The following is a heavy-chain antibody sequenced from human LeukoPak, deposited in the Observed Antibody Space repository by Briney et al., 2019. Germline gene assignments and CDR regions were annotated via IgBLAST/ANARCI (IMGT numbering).Heavy chain of an antibody. CDR1: GGSISSGGYY. J-gene: IGHJ4*02. CDR3: ASGMGGYCSGGNCYRAFDY. D-gene: IGHD2-15*01. CDR2: IDYSGST. V-gene: IGHV4-31*03. Sequence: SETLSLTCTVSGGSISSGGYYWSWIRQHPGKGLEWIGNIDYSGSTYYNPSLKSRVTISVDTSKNQFSLKLSSVTAADTAVYYCASGMGGYCSGGNCYRAFDYWGQGTLVTVSS.